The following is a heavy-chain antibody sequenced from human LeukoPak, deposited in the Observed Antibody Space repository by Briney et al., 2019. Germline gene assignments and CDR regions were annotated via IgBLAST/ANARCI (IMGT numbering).Heavy chain of an antibody. CDR1: GFTFSSYS. Sequence: GGSLRLSCAASGFTFSSYSMSWVRQAPGKGLEWVSAISGSGGSTYYADSVKGRFTISRDNSKNTLYLQMNSLRAEDTAVYYCAKDLRGSCWGCYYYMDVWGKGTTVTISS. J-gene: IGHJ6*03. CDR2: ISGSGGST. V-gene: IGHV3-23*01. CDR3: AKDLRGSCWGCYYYMDV. D-gene: IGHD2-15*01.